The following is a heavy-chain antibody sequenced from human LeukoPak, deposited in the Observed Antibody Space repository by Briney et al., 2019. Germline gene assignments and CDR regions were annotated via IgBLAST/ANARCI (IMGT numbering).Heavy chain of an antibody. D-gene: IGHD6-25*01. V-gene: IGHV3-30*03. CDR1: GYIFSDYG. CDR3: ARFAAGGSYYYYMDV. CDR2: IAHDGSNK. J-gene: IGHJ6*03. Sequence: PGGSLRLSCAGSGYIFSDYGMHWVRQTPGKGLEWLALIAHDGSNKQYRDSVKGRFTVSRDNSKNTLYLQMNSLRAEDTAVYYCARFAAGGSYYYYMDVWGKGTTVTVSS.